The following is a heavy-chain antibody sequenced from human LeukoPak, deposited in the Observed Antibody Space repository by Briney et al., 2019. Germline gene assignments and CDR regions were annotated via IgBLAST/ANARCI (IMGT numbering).Heavy chain of an antibody. CDR2: ISSDGRTK. Sequence: GGSLRLSCAASGFTFSGYAIEWVRQAPGKGLEWVGVISSDGRTKYYAASVQGRFTISRDNSENTLFLQMNSLRAEDTAVYYCAKDGGVTGTFDYWGQGTLVTVSS. CDR1: GFTFSGYA. D-gene: IGHD3-16*01. J-gene: IGHJ4*02. V-gene: IGHV3-30*04. CDR3: AKDGGVTGTFDY.